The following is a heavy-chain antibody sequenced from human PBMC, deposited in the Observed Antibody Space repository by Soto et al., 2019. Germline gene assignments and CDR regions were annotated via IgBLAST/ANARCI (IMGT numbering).Heavy chain of an antibody. Sequence: PSETLSLTCTVSGVSFSSYYWSWIRQPPGKGLEWIGYIHYSGSTSYNPSLKSRVAISVDTSKNQFSLKLTSVTAADTAVYYCARDKITGLFDYWGQGTLVTSPQ. CDR2: IHYSGST. D-gene: IGHD2-8*02. J-gene: IGHJ4*02. CDR3: ARDKITGLFDY. V-gene: IGHV4-59*12. CDR1: GVSFSSYY.